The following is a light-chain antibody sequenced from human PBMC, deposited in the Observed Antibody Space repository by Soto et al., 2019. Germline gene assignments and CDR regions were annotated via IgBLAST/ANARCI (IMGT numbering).Light chain of an antibody. V-gene: IGKV1-39*01. J-gene: IGKJ2*01. CDR3: QQSYIAPPT. Sequence: DIQMTQSPSSLSASVGDRVTITCRASQSVSNYLKWYQQKPGKAPILLIYAASSLRSGVPSRFSASGSGTDFTLTISSLQPEDFATYYCQQSYIAPPTCGQGTRLEIK. CDR1: QSVSNY. CDR2: AAS.